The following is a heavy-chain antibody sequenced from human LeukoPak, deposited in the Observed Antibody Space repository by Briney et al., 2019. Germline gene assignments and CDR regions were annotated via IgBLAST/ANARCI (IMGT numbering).Heavy chain of an antibody. J-gene: IGHJ4*02. CDR2: IYYSGGT. Sequence: SETLSLTCTVSGGSISSYYWSWIRQPPGKGLEWIGYIYYSGGTNYNPSLKSRVTMSVDTSKNQLSLKLSSVTAADTAVYYCARSRELADFDYWGQGTLVTVSS. CDR1: GGSISSYY. CDR3: ARSRELADFDY. V-gene: IGHV4-59*12. D-gene: IGHD1-26*01.